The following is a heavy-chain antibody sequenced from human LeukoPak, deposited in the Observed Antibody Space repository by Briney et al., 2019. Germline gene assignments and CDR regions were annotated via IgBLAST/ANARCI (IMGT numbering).Heavy chain of an antibody. CDR2: INEDATTT. V-gene: IGHV3-74*01. D-gene: IGHD3-3*01. CDR3: VRDLIFVWTPGDDFDF. Sequence: PGGSLSLSCPASGFAFSAYWMHWVRQAPGKGLEWVARINEDATTTTYADSVKGRFIISRDNSKKSLYLQMNNVRAEDTAVYYCVRDLIFVWTPGDDFDFWGQGTLVIVSS. J-gene: IGHJ4*02. CDR1: GFAFSAYW.